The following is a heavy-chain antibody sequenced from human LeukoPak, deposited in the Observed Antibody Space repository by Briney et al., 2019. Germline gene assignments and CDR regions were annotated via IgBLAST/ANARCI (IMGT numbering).Heavy chain of an antibody. Sequence: PGGSLRLSCAVSGLTFSSYNMNWVRQAPGKGLEWVSSITSSSRYIYYADSVKGRFTISRDNAKSSLYLQMNSLRAEDTAVYYCARDPYSGSYGDYYYYYMDVWGKGTTVTISS. V-gene: IGHV3-21*01. J-gene: IGHJ6*03. CDR1: GLTFSSYN. D-gene: IGHD1-26*01. CDR2: ITSSSRYI. CDR3: ARDPYSGSYGDYYYYYMDV.